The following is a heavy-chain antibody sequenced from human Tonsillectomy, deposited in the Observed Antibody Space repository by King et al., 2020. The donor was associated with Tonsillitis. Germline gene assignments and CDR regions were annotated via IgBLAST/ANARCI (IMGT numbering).Heavy chain of an antibody. CDR3: ARDHGVTMIVVARYYFDY. Sequence: EVQLVQSGGGLVQPGGSLRLSCAASGFTFSSHWMSWVRQAPGKGLEWVANIKQDGSEKYYVDSVKGRFTISRENAKNSLYLQMNSLRAEDTAVYYCARDHGVTMIVVARYYFDYWGPGTLVPVSS. CDR1: GFTFSSHW. D-gene: IGHD3-22*01. V-gene: IGHV3-7*01. J-gene: IGHJ4*02. CDR2: IKQDGSEK.